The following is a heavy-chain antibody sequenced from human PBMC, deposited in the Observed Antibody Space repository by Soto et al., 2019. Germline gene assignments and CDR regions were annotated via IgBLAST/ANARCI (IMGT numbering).Heavy chain of an antibody. CDR1: GFTFNSYG. V-gene: IGHV3-30*18. D-gene: IGHD2-2*01. Sequence: GSLRLSCAASGFTFNSYGMHWVRQAPGKGLEWVAVISYDGGNKYHADSVKGRFTISRDNSKNTLYLQMNRLRVEDTAVYHCAKVLGYCSSSACFREAFYYYGMDVSGQGTTVRVSS. J-gene: IGHJ6*02. CDR3: AKVLGYCSSSACFREAFYYYGMDV. CDR2: ISYDGGNK.